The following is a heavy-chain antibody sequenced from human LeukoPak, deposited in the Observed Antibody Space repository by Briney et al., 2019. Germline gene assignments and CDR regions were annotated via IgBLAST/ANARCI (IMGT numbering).Heavy chain of an antibody. Sequence: GRSLRLSCAASGFTLNTYGMHWVRQAPGKGLEWIGVISSDGRNKFYADSVKGRFTISRDDFTNTLYLQMNSLSAEDTAIYYCAKDARSLRLDYWGQGTPVTVSS. V-gene: IGHV3-30*18. J-gene: IGHJ4*02. CDR3: AKDARSLRLDY. D-gene: IGHD6-13*01. CDR1: GFTLNTYG. CDR2: ISSDGRNK.